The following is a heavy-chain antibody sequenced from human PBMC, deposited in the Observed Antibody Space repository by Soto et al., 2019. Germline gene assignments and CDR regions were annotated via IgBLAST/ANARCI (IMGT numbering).Heavy chain of an antibody. J-gene: IGHJ4*02. CDR3: ARRYGVYFNY. Sequence: XXTLSLTCTVSSGSISSSSYYWGWIRQPPGKGLEWIXSIYYXGSTYYNPYLXXRVPIYVXXYKKKFSLKMSSVTAADTAVYYCARRYGVYFNYWGQGTLVTVSS. CDR2: IYYXGST. V-gene: IGHV4-39*01. CDR1: SGSISSSSYY. D-gene: IGHD4-17*01.